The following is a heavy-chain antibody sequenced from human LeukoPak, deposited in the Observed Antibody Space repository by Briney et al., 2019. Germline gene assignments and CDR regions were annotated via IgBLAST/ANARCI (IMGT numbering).Heavy chain of an antibody. CDR2: IYYSGST. J-gene: IGHJ4*02. Sequence: SETLPLTCTVSGVSISSSSYYWGWIRQPPGKGLEWIGSIYYSGSTYYNPSLKSRVTISVDTSKNQFSLKLSSVTAADTAVYYCATLWYNWNSCYFDYWGQGTLVTVSP. CDR1: GVSISSSSYY. V-gene: IGHV4-39*01. CDR3: ATLWYNWNSCYFDY. D-gene: IGHD1-7*01.